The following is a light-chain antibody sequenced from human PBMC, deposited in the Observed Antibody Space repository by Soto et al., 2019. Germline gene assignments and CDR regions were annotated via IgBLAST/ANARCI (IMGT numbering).Light chain of an antibody. CDR1: QSVSSNY. CDR3: QQYDTSLRT. V-gene: IGKV3-20*01. CDR2: GAS. Sequence: EVMLTQSPGTLSLSPGERATLSCRASQSVSSNYLAWYQQKSGQAPRLLIYGASNRATGIPDRFSGSGSGTDFTLTIRRLEPEDFAVYYCQQYDTSLRTFGQGTKVEFQ. J-gene: IGKJ1*01.